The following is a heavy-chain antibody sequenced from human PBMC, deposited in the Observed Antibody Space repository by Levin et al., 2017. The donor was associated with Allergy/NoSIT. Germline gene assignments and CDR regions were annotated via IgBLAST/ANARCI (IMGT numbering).Heavy chain of an antibody. J-gene: IGHJ4*02. V-gene: IGHV3-49*04. D-gene: IGHD3-16*02. CDR1: GFTFGDYA. CDR3: ARGGPPNYDYNWGSYRDGYFDY. Sequence: QAGGSLRLSCTGSGFTFGDYAMSWVRQAPGKGLEWVGFSRNKAHGGTTEYAASVKGRLTISRDDSKSIAYLQMNSLKTEDTAVYFCARGGPPNYDYNWGSYRDGYFDYWGQGTLVTVSS. CDR2: SRNKAHGGTT.